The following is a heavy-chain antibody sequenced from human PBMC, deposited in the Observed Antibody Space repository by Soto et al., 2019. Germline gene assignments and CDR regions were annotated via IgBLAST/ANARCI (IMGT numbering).Heavy chain of an antibody. CDR2: INHSGST. Sequence: QVLLHQWGAGLLKPSETLSLTCAVYGGSFSAYNWSWIRQPPGKGLEWIGQINHSGSTNYNPSLKSRVAISVDTSENQFSLRLRSVTAADTAMYYCVTLRLPDYWGQGTLVTVSS. CDR1: GGSFSAYN. V-gene: IGHV4-34*01. D-gene: IGHD5-12*01. J-gene: IGHJ4*02. CDR3: VTLRLPDY.